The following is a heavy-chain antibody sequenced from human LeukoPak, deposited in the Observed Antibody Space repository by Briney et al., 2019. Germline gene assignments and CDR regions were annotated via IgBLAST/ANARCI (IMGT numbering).Heavy chain of an antibody. V-gene: IGHV3-74*01. Sequence: PGGSLRLSCAASGFAFSNDWMHWVRQAPGKELMWVSRIPNDGSSPTYADSVKGRFTISRDNAKNTVYLQMNSLRAEDTAVYYCVRWHLATAGAFNWGQGTLVTVSS. CDR3: VRWHLATAGAFN. CDR1: GFAFSNDW. CDR2: IPNDGSSP. J-gene: IGHJ4*02. D-gene: IGHD6-13*01.